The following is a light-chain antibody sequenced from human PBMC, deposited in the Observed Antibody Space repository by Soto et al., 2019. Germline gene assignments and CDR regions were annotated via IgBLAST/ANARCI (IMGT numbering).Light chain of an antibody. J-gene: IGLJ2*01. CDR1: SSDVGGYNY. CDR2: DVS. CDR3: SSYTSSSTVV. V-gene: IGLV2-14*01. Sequence: QSALTQPVSVSGSLGQSITISCTGTSSDVGGYNYVSWYQQHPGKAPKLMIHDVSNRPSGVSNRFSGSKSGNTASLTISGLQAEDEADYYCSSYTSSSTVVFGGGTQLTVL.